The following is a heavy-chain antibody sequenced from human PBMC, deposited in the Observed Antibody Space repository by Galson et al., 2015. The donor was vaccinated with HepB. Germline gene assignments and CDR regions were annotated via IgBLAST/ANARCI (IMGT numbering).Heavy chain of an antibody. CDR2: ISAYNGNT. V-gene: IGHV1-18*04. CDR3: ARVIGVGALDYFDY. CDR1: GYTYPGSS. Sequence: SVKVSSKDPGYTYPGSSMRRVPQAPGQGLEGMGWISAYNGNTNYAQKLQGTVTMTTDTSTSTAYMELRSLRSDDTAVYYCARVIGVGALDYFDYWGQGTLVTVSS. D-gene: IGHD1-26*01. J-gene: IGHJ4*02.